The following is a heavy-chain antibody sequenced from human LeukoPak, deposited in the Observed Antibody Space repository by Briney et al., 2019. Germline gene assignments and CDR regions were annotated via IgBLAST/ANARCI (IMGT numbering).Heavy chain of an antibody. CDR3: ARVQPDYNDEYTWFDS. D-gene: IGHD3-10*01. CDR2: ISGSSGGR. V-gene: IGHV3-23*01. CDR1: GFTLNSYA. J-gene: IGHJ5*01. Sequence: GGSLRLSCAASGFTLNSYAMTWVRQAAGRGLEWVSTISGSSGGRSYADSVEGRFSIPRDDSKNTLFLQMTSLRVEDTAVYFCARVQPDYNDEYTWFDSWGQGTLVTVSS.